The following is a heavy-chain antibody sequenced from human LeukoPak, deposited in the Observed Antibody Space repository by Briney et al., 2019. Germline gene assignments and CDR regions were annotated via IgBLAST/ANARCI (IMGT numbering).Heavy chain of an antibody. CDR1: GDSVSSTSAA. Sequence: SQTLSLTCAISGDSVSSTSAAWSWIRQSPSRGLEWLGRTYYRSKWYNAYAVSVKSRITISSDTSKNQLSLQLNSVIPEDTAVYYCARAVGPAGAFEIWGQGTMVTVSS. CDR2: TYYRSKWYN. J-gene: IGHJ3*02. V-gene: IGHV6-1*01. CDR3: ARAVGPAGAFEI. D-gene: IGHD1-26*01.